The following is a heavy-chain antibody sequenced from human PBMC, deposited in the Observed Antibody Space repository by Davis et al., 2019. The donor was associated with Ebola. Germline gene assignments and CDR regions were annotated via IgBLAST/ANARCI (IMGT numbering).Heavy chain of an antibody. D-gene: IGHD4-23*01. CDR2: IKQDGSEK. CDR1: GFTFSGYW. V-gene: IGHV3-7*03. CDR3: ARDLVYGGNAFFDY. J-gene: IGHJ4*02. Sequence: GESLKISCAASGFTFSGYWMTWVRQAPGKGLEWVANIKQDGSEKQYVDSVKGRFTISRDNAENPLYLQMSSLRADDTAMYYCARDLVYGGNAFFDYWGQGTLVSVSS.